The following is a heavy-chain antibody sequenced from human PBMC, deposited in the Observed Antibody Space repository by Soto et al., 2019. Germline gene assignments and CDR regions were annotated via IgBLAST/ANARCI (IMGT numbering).Heavy chain of an antibody. CDR3: ARDFAPGYCSSGSCYPYGMGV. Sequence: QVQLVESGGGVVQPGRSLRLSCAASGFTFSSYAMHWVRQAPGKGLEWVAVISYDRSNKYYADSVKGRFTISRDNSENTLYLQMNSLRAEDTAVYYCARDFAPGYCSSGSCYPYGMGVWGQGTTVTVPS. V-gene: IGHV3-30-3*01. D-gene: IGHD2-15*01. CDR1: GFTFSSYA. J-gene: IGHJ6*02. CDR2: ISYDRSNK.